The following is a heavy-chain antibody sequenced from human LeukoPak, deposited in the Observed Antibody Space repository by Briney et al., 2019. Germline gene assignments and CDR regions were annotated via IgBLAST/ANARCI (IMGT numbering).Heavy chain of an antibody. CDR3: ARDSPSDFWSGCYYYHYYGMDV. CDR2: INPSGGST. V-gene: IGHV1-46*01. D-gene: IGHD3-3*01. Sequence: ASVKVSCKASGYTFTSYYMHWVRQAPGQGLEWMGIINPSGGSTSYAQKFQGRVTMTRDTSTSTVYMELSSLGSEDTAVYYCARDSPSDFWSGCYYYHYYGMDVWGQGTTVTVSS. J-gene: IGHJ6*02. CDR1: GYTFTSYY.